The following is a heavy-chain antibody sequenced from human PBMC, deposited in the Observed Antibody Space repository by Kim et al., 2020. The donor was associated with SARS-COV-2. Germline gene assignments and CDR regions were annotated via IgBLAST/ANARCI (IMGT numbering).Heavy chain of an antibody. D-gene: IGHD5-12*01. CDR3: AKDMRVGYSGYDLTEKSFDY. CDR2: ISWNSGSI. CDR1: GFTFDDYA. Sequence: GGSLRLSCAASGFTFDDYAMHWVRQAPGKGLEWVSGISWNSGSIGYADSVKGRFTISRDNAKNSLYLQMNSLRAEDTALYYCAKDMRVGYSGYDLTEKSFDYWGQGTLVTVSS. J-gene: IGHJ4*02. V-gene: IGHV3-9*01.